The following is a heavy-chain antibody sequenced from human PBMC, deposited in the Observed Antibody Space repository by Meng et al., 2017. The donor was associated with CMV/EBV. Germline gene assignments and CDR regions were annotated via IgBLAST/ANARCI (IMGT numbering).Heavy chain of an antibody. V-gene: IGHV3-48*04. CDR3: ARDDYYDSSGYYSSYYYGMDV. CDR2: ISSSSSTI. D-gene: IGHD3-22*01. J-gene: IGHJ6*02. CDR1: GFTFSSYS. Sequence: GESLKISCAASGFTFSSYSMNWVRQAPGKGLEWVSYISSSSSTIYYADSVKGRFTISRDNAKNSPYLQMNSLRAEDTAVYYCARDDYYDSSGYYSSYYYGMDVWGQGTTVTVSS.